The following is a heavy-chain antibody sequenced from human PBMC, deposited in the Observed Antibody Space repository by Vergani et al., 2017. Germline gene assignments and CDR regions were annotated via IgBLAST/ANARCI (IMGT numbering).Heavy chain of an antibody. Sequence: QVQLQESGPGLVKPSETLSLTCAVSGYSISSGYYWGWIRQPPGRGLEWSGSIYHSGSTYYNPSLRSSVTISVDTSTNQFSLKLSSVTAADTAVYSCASHMGTMVWGVRHPISCWSQGSLVTVSA. D-gene: IGHD3-10*01. V-gene: IGHV4-38-2*01. CDR2: IYHSGST. CDR1: GYSISSGYY. J-gene: IGHJ4*02. CDR3: ASHMGTMVWGVRHPISC.